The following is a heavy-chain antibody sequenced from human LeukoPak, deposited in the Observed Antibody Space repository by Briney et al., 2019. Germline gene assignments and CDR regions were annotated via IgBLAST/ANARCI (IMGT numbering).Heavy chain of an antibody. CDR1: GFTLSTNY. J-gene: IGHJ4*02. Sequence: GGSLRLSCVASGFTLSTNYMSWVRQAPGKGPEWLSVLYRGGTTYYAGSVKGRFTISRDDSKNTLYLQMNSLRAEDTAVYYCARDYYYDESGQPVRLDYWGQGTLVTVSS. D-gene: IGHD3-22*01. CDR2: LYRGGTT. V-gene: IGHV3-66*01. CDR3: ARDYYYDESGQPVRLDY.